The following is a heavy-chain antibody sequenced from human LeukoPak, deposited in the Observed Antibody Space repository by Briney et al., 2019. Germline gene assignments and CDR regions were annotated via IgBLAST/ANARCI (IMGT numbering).Heavy chain of an antibody. CDR2: INWNGGRT. CDR1: GFSFGDYG. Sequence: GGSLRLSCAASGFSFGDYGMSWVRQAPGKGLEWVSGINWNGGRTGYADSVKGRFTISRDNAENSLYLQMNSLRAEDTALYYCARGDSRFGYWGQGTLVTVSS. D-gene: IGHD3-22*01. V-gene: IGHV3-20*04. J-gene: IGHJ4*02. CDR3: ARGDSRFGY.